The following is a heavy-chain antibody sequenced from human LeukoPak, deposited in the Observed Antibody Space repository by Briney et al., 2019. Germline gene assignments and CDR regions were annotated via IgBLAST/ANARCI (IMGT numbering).Heavy chain of an antibody. Sequence: GGSLRLSCAASGFTFSSYGMNWVRQAPGKGLEWVSSISSSSSYIYYADSVKGRFTISRDNAKNSLYLQMNSLRAEDTAVYYCARGHSSGWFYFDYWGQGTLVTVSS. J-gene: IGHJ4*02. CDR3: ARGHSSGWFYFDY. CDR2: ISSSSSYI. V-gene: IGHV3-21*01. D-gene: IGHD6-19*01. CDR1: GFTFSSYG.